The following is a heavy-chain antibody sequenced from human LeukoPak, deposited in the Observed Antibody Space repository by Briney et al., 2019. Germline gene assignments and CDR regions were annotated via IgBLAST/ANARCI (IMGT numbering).Heavy chain of an antibody. V-gene: IGHV3-9*01. J-gene: IGHJ4*02. CDR1: GFTFDDYA. D-gene: IGHD6-13*01. CDR3: AKPGYHLSSSSYFDY. CDR2: ISWNSGSI. Sequence: GRSLRLSCAASGFTFDDYAMHWVRQAPGKGLEWVSGISWNSGSIGYADSVKGRFTISRDNAKNPLYLQMNSLRAEDTALYYCAKPGYHLSSSSYFDYWGQGTLVTVSS.